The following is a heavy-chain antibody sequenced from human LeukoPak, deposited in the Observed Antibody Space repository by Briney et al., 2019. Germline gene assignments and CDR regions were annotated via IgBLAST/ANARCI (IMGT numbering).Heavy chain of an antibody. J-gene: IGHJ4*02. CDR2: INHSGST. V-gene: IGHV4-34*01. CDR1: GGSFSGYY. Sequence: SETLSLTCAVYGGSFSGYYWSWIRQPPGKGLEWIGEINHSGSTNYNPSLKSRVTISVDTSKNQFSLKLSSVTAADTAVYYCARVGDDSSGSYFDYWGQGTLVTVSS. CDR3: ARVGDDSSGSYFDY. D-gene: IGHD3-22*01.